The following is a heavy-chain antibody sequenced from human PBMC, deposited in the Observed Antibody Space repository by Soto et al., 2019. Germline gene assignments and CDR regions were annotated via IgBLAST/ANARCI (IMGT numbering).Heavy chain of an antibody. D-gene: IGHD2-8*02. J-gene: IGHJ4*02. CDR3: ARVHCTGAVCLLFDF. CDR2: INPKSGAT. CDR1: GYTFSDNY. Sequence: QVQLVQSGAEVKKPGASVKVSCKASGYTFSDNYIHWVRQAPGQGLEWMGWINPKSGATSYSHNLQGRVTVTTDTSISTAYMELTRLRYDDTAMYFCARVHCTGAVCLLFDFWGQGSLVTVSS. V-gene: IGHV1-2*07.